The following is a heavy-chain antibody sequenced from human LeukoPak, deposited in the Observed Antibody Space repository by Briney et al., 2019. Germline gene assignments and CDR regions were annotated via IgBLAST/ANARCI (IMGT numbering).Heavy chain of an antibody. J-gene: IGHJ4*02. CDR1: GYTFTGYY. Sequence: GASVKVSCNASGYTFTGYYMHWVRQAPGQGLEWMGRINPNSGGTNYAQKFQGRVTMTRDTSISTAYMELSRLRSDDTAVYYCARGQRGYCSSTSCSNYWGQGTLVTVSS. CDR2: INPNSGGT. D-gene: IGHD2-2*01. CDR3: ARGQRGYCSSTSCSNY. V-gene: IGHV1-2*06.